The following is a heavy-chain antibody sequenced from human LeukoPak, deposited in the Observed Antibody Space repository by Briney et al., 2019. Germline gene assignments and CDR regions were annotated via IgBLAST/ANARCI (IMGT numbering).Heavy chain of an antibody. D-gene: IGHD6-19*01. V-gene: IGHV3-23*01. J-gene: IGHJ4*02. CDR2: ISGSGGST. Sequence: PGGSLRLSCAASGFTFSSYAMSWVRQAPGKGLEWVSAISGSGGSTYCADSVKGRFTISRDNSKNTLYLQMNSLRAEDTAVYYCAKQWQQWLDRTFDYWGQGTLVTVSS. CDR3: AKQWQQWLDRTFDY. CDR1: GFTFSSYA.